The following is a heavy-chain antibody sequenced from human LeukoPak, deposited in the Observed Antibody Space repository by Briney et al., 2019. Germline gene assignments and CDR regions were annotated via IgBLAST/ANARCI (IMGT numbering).Heavy chain of an antibody. J-gene: IGHJ3*02. CDR1: GFTFSDHY. Sequence: GGSLRLSCAASGFTFSDHYMDWVRQAPGKGLEWVGRARNKAKSYTTEYAASVKGRFTISRDDSKNSLYLQLNSLKTEDTAVYYCARAARERYGKSYYYGIDIWGQGTMVTVSS. V-gene: IGHV3-72*01. CDR2: ARNKAKSYTT. D-gene: IGHD3-22*01. CDR3: ARAARERYGKSYYYGIDI.